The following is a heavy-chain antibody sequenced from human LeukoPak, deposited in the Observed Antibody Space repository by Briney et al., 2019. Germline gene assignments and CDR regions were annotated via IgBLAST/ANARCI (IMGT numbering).Heavy chain of an antibody. CDR1: GYTFTGYY. CDR2: INPNSGGT. D-gene: IGHD2-2*01. V-gene: IGHV1-2*04. Sequence: GASVKVSCKASGYTFTGYYMHLVRQAPGQGLEWMGWINPNSGGTNYAQKFQGWVTMTRDTSISTAYMELSRLRSDDTAVYYCARATPLPTNNWFDPWGQGTLVTVSS. J-gene: IGHJ5*02. CDR3: ARATPLPTNNWFDP.